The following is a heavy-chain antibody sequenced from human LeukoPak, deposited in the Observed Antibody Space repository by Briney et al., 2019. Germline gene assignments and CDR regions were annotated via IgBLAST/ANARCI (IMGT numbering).Heavy chain of an antibody. CDR3: ARGLRSSSYPHFDY. CDR1: GGSFSGYY. CDR2: INHSGST. J-gene: IGHJ4*02. Sequence: SETLSLTCAVYGGSFSGYYWSWIRQPPGKGLEWIGEINHSGSTNYNPSLKSRVTITVDTSKNQFSLKLSSVTAADTAVYYCARGLRSSSYPHFDYWGQGTLVTVSS. V-gene: IGHV4-34*01. D-gene: IGHD3-16*02.